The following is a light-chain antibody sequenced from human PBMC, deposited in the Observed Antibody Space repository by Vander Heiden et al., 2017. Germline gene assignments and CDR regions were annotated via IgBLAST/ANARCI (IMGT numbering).Light chain of an antibody. V-gene: IGLV2-14*01. CDR1: SSDVGGYNY. J-gene: IGLJ2*01. CDR2: EVG. Sequence: QSALTQPASVSGSPGQSITISCTGSSSDVGGYNYVSWYQQHTGKVPALMIYEVGNRPSGVSNRFSGSKSGNTASLTISGLQAEDEADYYCSSYTSGSTLVFGGGTKLTVL. CDR3: SSYTSGSTLV.